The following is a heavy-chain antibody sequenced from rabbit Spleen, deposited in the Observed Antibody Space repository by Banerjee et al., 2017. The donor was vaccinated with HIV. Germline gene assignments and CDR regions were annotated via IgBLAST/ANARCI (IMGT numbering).Heavy chain of an antibody. CDR1: GFDFSSYY. V-gene: IGHV1S7*01. D-gene: IGHD6-1*01. J-gene: IGHJ4*01. CDR3: ARVGGVGVYGYATW. CDR2: TDLVFGTT. Sequence: QSLEESGGGLVQPGGSLSLSCKASGFDFSSYYMTWARQAPGKWLEWIGLTDLVFGTTYSANWVNGRFTISSHNAQNTLYLQVKSLTAADTATYFCARVGGVGVYGYATWWGPGTLVTVS.